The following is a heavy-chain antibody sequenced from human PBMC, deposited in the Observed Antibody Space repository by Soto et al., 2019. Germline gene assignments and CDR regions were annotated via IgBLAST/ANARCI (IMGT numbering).Heavy chain of an antibody. D-gene: IGHD6-6*01. CDR2: IIPIFGTA. V-gene: IGHV1-69*06. CDR1: GGTFSSYA. Sequence: QVQLVQSGAEVKKPGSSVKVSCKASGGTFSSYAISWVRQAPGQGLEWMGGIIPIFGTANYAQKFQGRVTITADKSTSTAYMELSSLRSEDTAVYYCASTYEYSSSSPGTPHYYFDYWGQGTLVTVSS. J-gene: IGHJ4*02. CDR3: ASTYEYSSSSPGTPHYYFDY.